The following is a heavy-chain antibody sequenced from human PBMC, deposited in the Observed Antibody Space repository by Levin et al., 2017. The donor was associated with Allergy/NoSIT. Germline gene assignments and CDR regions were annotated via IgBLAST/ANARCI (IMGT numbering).Heavy chain of an antibody. CDR1: GFSFNAYW. J-gene: IGHJ4*02. D-gene: IGHD3-9*01. CDR2: IKQSGSEI. V-gene: IGHV3-7*04. Sequence: GGSLRLSCAVSGFSFNAYWMSWVRQAPGKGLEWVASIKQSGSEIHYVDSVKGRFTISRDYASDSLHLQMDSLRVEDTAVYFCARAYDFDWIIYGGTYFDFWGQGALVTVSS. CDR3: ARAYDFDWIIYGGTYFDF.